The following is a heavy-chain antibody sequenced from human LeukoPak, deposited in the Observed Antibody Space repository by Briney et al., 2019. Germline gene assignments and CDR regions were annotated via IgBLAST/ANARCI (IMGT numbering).Heavy chain of an antibody. V-gene: IGHV3-23*01. D-gene: IGHD7-27*01. Sequence: PGGSLRLSCAASGFTFSSYPMIWVRQAPGKGLDWVTSVSPSGGSTYYAASVKGLFTISRDNSKNTLYLQMNSLRAEDTAVYHCAKLAPGPTTWGGGQGTLVTVSS. CDR2: VSPSGGST. J-gene: IGHJ4*02. CDR1: GFTFSSYP. CDR3: AKLAPGPTTWG.